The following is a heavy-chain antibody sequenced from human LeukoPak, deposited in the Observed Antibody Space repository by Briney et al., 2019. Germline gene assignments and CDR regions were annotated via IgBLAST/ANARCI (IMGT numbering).Heavy chain of an antibody. J-gene: IGHJ4*02. V-gene: IGHV3-23*01. D-gene: IGHD5-18*01. CDR1: GFTFSSYA. CDR3: ARAEYSYGSTGQDFDY. CDR2: ISGSGGST. Sequence: PGGSLRLSCAASGFTFSSYAMSWVRQAPGKGLEWVSAISGSGGSTYYADSVKGRFTISRDNSKNTLYLQMNSLRAEDTAVYYCARAEYSYGSTGQDFDYWGQGTLVTVSS.